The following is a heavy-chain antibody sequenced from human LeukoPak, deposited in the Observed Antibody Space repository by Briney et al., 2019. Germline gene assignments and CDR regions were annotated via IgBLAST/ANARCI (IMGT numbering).Heavy chain of an antibody. J-gene: IGHJ5*02. V-gene: IGHV3-21*01. Sequence: PGGSLRLSCAASGFTFSNYNMNWVRQAPGKAMEWVSSITSSGTYIFYADSVKGRFTISRDNAKNSLYLQMDSLGPEDTAVYYCAKGYYGSGSYGWFDPWGQGTLVTVSS. CDR2: ITSSGTYI. CDR3: AKGYYGSGSYGWFDP. CDR1: GFTFSNYN. D-gene: IGHD3-10*01.